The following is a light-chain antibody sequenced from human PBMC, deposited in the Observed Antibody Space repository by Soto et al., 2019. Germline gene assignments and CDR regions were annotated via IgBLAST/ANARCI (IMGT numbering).Light chain of an antibody. J-gene: IGLJ2*01. CDR3: GTWYSSLSAVV. V-gene: IGLV1-51*01. Sequence: QSVLTQPHSVSAAPGQKVTISCSGSSSNIGTNYVSWYQQLPETAPKLLINDNNKRPSGLPDRFSGSKSCTSATLGITGLQTGDEAYYYSGTWYSSLSAVVFGGGTKLTVL. CDR2: DNN. CDR1: SSNIGTNY.